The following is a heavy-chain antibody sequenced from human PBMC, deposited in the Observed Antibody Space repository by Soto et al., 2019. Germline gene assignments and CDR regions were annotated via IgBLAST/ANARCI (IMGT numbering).Heavy chain of an antibody. D-gene: IGHD6-6*01. J-gene: IGHJ4*02. CDR2: LYWNDDK. CDR3: AHARWGAAPDY. Sequence: QITLKESGPTLVKPTKTLPLTCTFSGFSLSARGVSVGWIRQPPGKALERLPLLYWNDDKRYSPSQQSKLIISKDASKNQVVFSMTNVDPSDTATYSCAHARWGAAPDYWRKGTLVTVA. V-gene: IGHV2-5*01. CDR1: GFSLSARGVS.